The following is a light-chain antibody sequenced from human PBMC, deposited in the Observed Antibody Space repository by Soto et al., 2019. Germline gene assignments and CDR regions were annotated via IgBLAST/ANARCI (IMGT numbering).Light chain of an antibody. Sequence: EIVMPQSPATLSVFPGERATLSCRATQSISTNLAWYQQKPGQARRLLIYGASARATGIPARFSGSGSGTAFTLTLSSLQSEDFAVYYCHQYYNWPPYSFGQGTKLEIK. V-gene: IGKV3-15*01. CDR1: QSISTN. CDR2: GAS. CDR3: HQYYNWPPYS. J-gene: IGKJ2*01.